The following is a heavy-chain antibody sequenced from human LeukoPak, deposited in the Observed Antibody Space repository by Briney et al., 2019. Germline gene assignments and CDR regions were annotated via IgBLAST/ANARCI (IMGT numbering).Heavy chain of an antibody. J-gene: IGHJ4*02. CDR1: GGSFSGYY. CDR3: ARWWELPSFDY. D-gene: IGHD1-26*01. CDR2: INHSGST. Sequence: PSETLSLTCAVYGGSFSGYYWSWIRQPPGKGLEWIGEINHSGSTNYNPSLKSRVTISVDTSKNQFSLKLSPVTAADTAVYYCARWWELPSFDYWGQGTLVTVSS. V-gene: IGHV4-34*01.